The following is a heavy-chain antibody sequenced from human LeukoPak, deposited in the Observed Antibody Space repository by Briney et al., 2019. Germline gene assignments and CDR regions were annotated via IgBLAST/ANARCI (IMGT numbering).Heavy chain of an antibody. CDR1: GGSISSSSYY. D-gene: IGHD3-10*01. J-gene: IGHJ4*02. CDR3: ARDRPDYGSGSYYSVDY. CDR2: IYYSGST. V-gene: IGHV4-39*02. Sequence: SETLSLTCTVSGGSISSSSYYWGWIRQPPGKGLEWIGSIYYSGSTYYNPSLKSRVTISVDTSKNQFSLKLSSVTAADTAVYYCARDRPDYGSGSYYSVDYWGQGTLVTVSS.